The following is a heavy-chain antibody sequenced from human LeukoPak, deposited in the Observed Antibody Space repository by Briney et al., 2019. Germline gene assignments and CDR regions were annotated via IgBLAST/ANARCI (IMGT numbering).Heavy chain of an antibody. V-gene: IGHV3-48*01. D-gene: IGHD3-3*01. Sequence: GGSLRLSCAASGFTFSSYSMNWVRQAPGKGLEWVSYISSSSSTIHYADSVKGRFTISRDNAKNSLYLQMNSLRAEDTAVYYCARARGTYYGFWSGPPGLDWFDPWGQGTLVTVSS. CDR2: ISSSSSTI. CDR1: GFTFSSYS. J-gene: IGHJ5*02. CDR3: ARARGTYYGFWSGPPGLDWFDP.